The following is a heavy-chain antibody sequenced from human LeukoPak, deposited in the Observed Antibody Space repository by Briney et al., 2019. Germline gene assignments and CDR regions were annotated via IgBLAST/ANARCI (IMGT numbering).Heavy chain of an antibody. Sequence: GGSLRLSCAASGFTFSSYAMHWVRQAPGKGLEWVAVISSDGSNKYYADSVKGRFTISRDNSKNTLYLQMNSLRAEDTAVYYCARDRRGYCSSTSCFTDAFDIWGQGTMVTVSS. J-gene: IGHJ3*02. CDR3: ARDRRGYCSSTSCFTDAFDI. CDR2: ISSDGSNK. CDR1: GFTFSSYA. D-gene: IGHD2-2*02. V-gene: IGHV3-30*04.